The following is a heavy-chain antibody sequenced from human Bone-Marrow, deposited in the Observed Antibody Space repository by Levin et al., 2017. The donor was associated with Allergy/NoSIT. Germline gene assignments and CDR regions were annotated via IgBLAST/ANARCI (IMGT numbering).Heavy chain of an antibody. CDR3: AKTEGGGRGDAFDI. CDR1: GFIFGSFA. J-gene: IGHJ3*02. CDR2: ISGSGAGT. V-gene: IGHV3-23*01. Sequence: LSLTCAASGFIFGSFAMNWVRQAPGKGLEWVSGISGSGAGTHYADSVKGRFIISRDNSKNTMYLQMTSLRVEDTAVYYCAKTEGGGRGDAFDIWGQGTMVTVSS. D-gene: IGHD2-15*01.